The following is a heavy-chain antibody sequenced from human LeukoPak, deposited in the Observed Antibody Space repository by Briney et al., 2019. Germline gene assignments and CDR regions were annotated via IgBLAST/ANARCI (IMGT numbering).Heavy chain of an antibody. CDR3: ARDFWYCSSTSCYRGLLDV. CDR1: GGSISSYY. D-gene: IGHD2-2*02. V-gene: IGHV4-4*07. Sequence: SETLSLTCTVSGGSISSYYWSWIRQPAGKGLEWIGRIYTSGSTNYNPSLKSRVTMSVDTSKNQFSLKLSSVTAADTAVYYCARDFWYCSSTSCYRGLLDVWGQGTTVTVSS. J-gene: IGHJ6*02. CDR2: IYTSGST.